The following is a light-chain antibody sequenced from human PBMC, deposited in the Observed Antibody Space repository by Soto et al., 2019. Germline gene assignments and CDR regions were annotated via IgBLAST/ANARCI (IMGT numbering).Light chain of an antibody. CDR1: QSVSSY. J-gene: IGKJ4*01. Sequence: TQSPATLSLSPGERATLSCRASQSVSSYLAWYQQTPGQAPRLLIYDASNRATGIPARFSGSGSGTDFTLTISSLEPEDIAVYYCQQRSNWRVTFGGGTKVDI. V-gene: IGKV3-11*01. CDR2: DAS. CDR3: QQRSNWRVT.